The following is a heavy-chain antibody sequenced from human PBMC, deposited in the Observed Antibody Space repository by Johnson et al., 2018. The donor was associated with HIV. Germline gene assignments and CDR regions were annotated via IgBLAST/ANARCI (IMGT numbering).Heavy chain of an antibody. CDR1: GFTFDDYG. D-gene: IGHD5-18*01. CDR3: ARDRVVTVDTAMGYDAFDI. J-gene: IGHJ3*02. Sequence: VQLVESGGGVVRPGGSLRLSCAASGFTFDDYGMSWVRQAPGKGLEWVSGINWNGGSTGYADSVKGRFTISRDNAKNSLYLQMNSLRGEDTALYYCARDRVVTVDTAMGYDAFDIWGQGTMVTVSS. V-gene: IGHV3-20*04. CDR2: INWNGGST.